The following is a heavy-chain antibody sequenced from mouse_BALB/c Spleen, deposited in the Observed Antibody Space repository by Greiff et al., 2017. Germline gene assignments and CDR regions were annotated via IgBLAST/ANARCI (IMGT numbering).Heavy chain of an antibody. CDR3: ARDQGRQLGLRGFAY. J-gene: IGHJ3*01. Sequence: VQGVESGPGLVAPSQSLSITCTVSGFSLTGYGVNWVRQPPGKGLEWLGMIWGDGSTDYNSALKSRLSISKDNSKSQVFLKMNSLQTDDTARYYCARDQGRQLGLRGFAYWGQGTLVTVSA. V-gene: IGHV2-6-7*01. CDR2: IWGDGST. D-gene: IGHD3-2*01. CDR1: GFSLTGYG.